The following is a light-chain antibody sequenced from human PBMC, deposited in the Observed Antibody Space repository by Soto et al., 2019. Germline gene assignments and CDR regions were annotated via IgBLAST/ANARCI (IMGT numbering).Light chain of an antibody. J-gene: IGLJ1*01. CDR2: TSN. CDR3: AAWDDGLSGYV. V-gene: IGLV1-44*01. Sequence: QSVLTQPPSASGTPGQRVTISCSGSNSNIGSNKVNWYQQLPGTAPKLLIYTSNQRPSGVPDRFSGSKSGTSASLAISGLQSEDEADYYCAAWDDGLSGYVFGTGTKVTVL. CDR1: NSNIGSNK.